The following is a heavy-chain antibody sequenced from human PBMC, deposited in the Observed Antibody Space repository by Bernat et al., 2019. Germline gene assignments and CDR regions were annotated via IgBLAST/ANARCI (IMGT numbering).Heavy chain of an antibody. Sequence: EVQLVESGGGLVQPGRSLRLSCTASGFTFGDYAMSWFRQAPGKGLEWVGFIRSKAYGGTTEYAASVKGRFTISRDDSNSIAYLQMNSLKTEDTAVYYCTRDPHYYGSGSYYGTGFDPWGQGTLVTVSS. D-gene: IGHD3-10*01. CDR2: IRSKAYGGTT. CDR3: TRDPHYYGSGSYYGTGFDP. CDR1: GFTFGDYA. J-gene: IGHJ5*02. V-gene: IGHV3-49*03.